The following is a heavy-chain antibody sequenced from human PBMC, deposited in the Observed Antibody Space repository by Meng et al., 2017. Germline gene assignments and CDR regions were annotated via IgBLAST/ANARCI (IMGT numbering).Heavy chain of an antibody. J-gene: IGHJ4*02. CDR3: ARGVGYGGNSLYFDY. Sequence: QVQLGQSGDWVKKPGALVKVSWKASGGTFSSYAISWVRQAPGQGLEWMGGIIPIFGTANYAQKFQGRVTITADKSTSTAYMELSSLRSEDTAVYYCARGVGYGGNSLYFDYWGQGTLVTVSS. V-gene: IGHV1-69*06. D-gene: IGHD4-23*01. CDR2: IIPIFGTA. CDR1: GGTFSSYA.